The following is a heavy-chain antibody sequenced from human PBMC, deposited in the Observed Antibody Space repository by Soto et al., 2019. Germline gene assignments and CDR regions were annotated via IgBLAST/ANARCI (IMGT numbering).Heavy chain of an antibody. CDR3: ARAPSDGHKIFDY. J-gene: IGHJ4*02. CDR1: GGSISSGGYS. Sequence: PSETLSLTCAVSGGSISSGGYSWSWIRQPPGKGLEWIGYIYFSGGTNYNPSLKSRVTISVDTSKNQFSLKLSSVTAADTAVYYCARAPSDGHKIFDYWGQGTLVTVSS. CDR2: IYFSGGT. V-gene: IGHV4-61*08.